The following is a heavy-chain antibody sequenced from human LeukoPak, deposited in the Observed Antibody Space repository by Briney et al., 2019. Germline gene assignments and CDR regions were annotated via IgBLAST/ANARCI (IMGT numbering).Heavy chain of an antibody. CDR3: AKGSGWEASYFYYYMDV. J-gene: IGHJ6*03. D-gene: IGHD1-26*01. V-gene: IGHV3-30*02. Sequence: GGSLRLSCAASGFTFNSYGIHWVRQAPGKGLEWVAFIRYDGSSKYYVDSVKGRFTISRDNSKNTLYLQMNSLRAEDTAVYFCAKGSGWEASYFYYYMDVWGKGTTVTISS. CDR2: IRYDGSSK. CDR1: GFTFNSYG.